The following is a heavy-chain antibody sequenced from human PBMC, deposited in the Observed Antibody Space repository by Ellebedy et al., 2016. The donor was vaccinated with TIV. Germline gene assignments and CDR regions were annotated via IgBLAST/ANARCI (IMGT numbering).Heavy chain of an antibody. CDR1: GGSVNSGSYY. J-gene: IGHJ4*02. Sequence: SETLSLXXTVSGGSVNSGSYYWNWVRQPPGKGLEYIGYVYYTGSTHYNPSLKSRVSVSLDTSKNQFSLKLSSVTAADTAVYYCARGSDWLRHFDYWGQGTLVTVSS. CDR2: VYYTGST. D-gene: IGHD3-9*01. V-gene: IGHV4-61*01. CDR3: ARGSDWLRHFDY.